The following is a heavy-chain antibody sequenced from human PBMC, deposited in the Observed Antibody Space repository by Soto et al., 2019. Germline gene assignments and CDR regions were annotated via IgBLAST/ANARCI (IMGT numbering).Heavy chain of an antibody. Sequence: QVQLVQSGAEVKKPGSSVKVSCKASGGTFSSYAISWVRQAPGQGLEWMGGIIPIFVTANYAQKFQGRVTITEDKSTSPAYMELSSMRSEDTAVYYCARDEYSSSYAQDWFDPWGQGTMVTVSS. CDR1: GGTFSSYA. V-gene: IGHV1-69*06. D-gene: IGHD6-6*01. CDR2: IIPIFVTA. CDR3: ARDEYSSSYAQDWFDP. J-gene: IGHJ5*02.